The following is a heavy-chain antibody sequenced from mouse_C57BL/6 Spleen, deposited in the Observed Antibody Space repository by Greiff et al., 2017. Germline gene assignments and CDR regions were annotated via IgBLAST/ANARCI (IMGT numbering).Heavy chain of an antibody. V-gene: IGHV1-62-2*01. Sequence: QVQLKESGAELVKPGASVKLSCKASGYTFTEYTIHWVKQRSGQGLEWIGWFYPGSGSIKYNEKFKDKATLTAAKSSSTVYMELSRLTSEDSAVYFGARHEDNYGSSYWYFDVWGTGTTVTVSS. CDR1: GYTFTEYT. D-gene: IGHD1-1*01. CDR3: ARHEDNYGSSYWYFDV. CDR2: FYPGSGSI. J-gene: IGHJ1*03.